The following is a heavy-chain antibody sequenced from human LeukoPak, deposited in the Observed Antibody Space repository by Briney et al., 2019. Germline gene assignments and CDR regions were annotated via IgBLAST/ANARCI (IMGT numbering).Heavy chain of an antibody. D-gene: IGHD3-22*01. V-gene: IGHV3-11*01. J-gene: IGHJ3*02. CDR1: GFTFSDYY. CDR3: ARVGYYYDSSGYPPTRDDAFDI. CDR2: ISSSGSTI. Sequence: GGSLRLSCAASGFTFSDYYMSWIRQAPGKGLEWVSYISSSGSTIYYADSVKGRFTISRDNAKNSLYLQMNSLRAEDTAVYYCARVGYYYDSSGYPPTRDDAFDIWGQGTMVTASS.